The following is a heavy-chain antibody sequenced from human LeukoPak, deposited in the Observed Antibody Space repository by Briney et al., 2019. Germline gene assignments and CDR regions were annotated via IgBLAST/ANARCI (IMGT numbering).Heavy chain of an antibody. CDR1: GGSISTSNYY. CDR2: IFYSGST. D-gene: IGHD3-22*01. CDR3: ARVTGYMIEDYFDY. J-gene: IGHJ4*02. V-gene: IGHV4-39*07. Sequence: SETLSLTCTVSGGSISTSNYYWGWIRQPPGKGLEWIGNIFYSGSTYYSPSLKSRVTISVETSKNQFSLKLRSVTAADTAVYYCARVTGYMIEDYFDYWGQGTLVTVSS.